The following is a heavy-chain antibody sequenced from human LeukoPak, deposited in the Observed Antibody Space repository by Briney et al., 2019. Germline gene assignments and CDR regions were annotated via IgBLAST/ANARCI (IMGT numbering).Heavy chain of an antibody. CDR2: IYYSGST. D-gene: IGHD3-22*01. CDR1: GGSISSYY. J-gene: IGHJ2*01. CDR3: ARHSGGRDSSGEYWYFDL. V-gene: IGHV4-59*08. Sequence: SETLSLTCTVSGGSISSYYWSWIRQPSGKGLEWIGYIYYSGSTNYNPSLKSRVTISVDTSKNQFSLKLSSVTAADTAVYYCARHSGGRDSSGEYWYFDLWGRGTLVTVSS.